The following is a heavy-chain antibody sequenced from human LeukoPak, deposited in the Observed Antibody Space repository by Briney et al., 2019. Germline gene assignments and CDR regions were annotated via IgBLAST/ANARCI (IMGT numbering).Heavy chain of an antibody. V-gene: IGHV4-59*11. CDR2: IYDRGSP. J-gene: IGHJ5*02. CDR1: GASISSHY. D-gene: IGHD1-26*01. CDR3: AKIEVGRFDP. Sequence: PSETLSLTCTVTGASISSHYWCWIRQTPGTGLEWIGDIYDRGSPTYHPSLKSLVSISVATSRNQFSLNLRSVTAADTAVYHCAKIEVGRFDPWGQGTLVTVSS.